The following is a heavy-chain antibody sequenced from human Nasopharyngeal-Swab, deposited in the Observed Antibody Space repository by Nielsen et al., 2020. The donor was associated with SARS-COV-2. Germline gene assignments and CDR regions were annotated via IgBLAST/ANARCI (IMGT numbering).Heavy chain of an antibody. V-gene: IGHV1-2*04. CDR3: ARDGIAAADLGSGYYYYYMDV. D-gene: IGHD6-13*01. CDR2: INPNSGGT. J-gene: IGHJ6*03. CDR1: GGTFSSYA. Sequence: ASVKVSCKASGGTFSSYAISWVRQAPGQGLEWMGWINPNSGGTNYAQKFQGWVTMTRDTSISTAYMELSRLRSDDTAVYYCARDGIAAADLGSGYYYYYMDVWGKGTTVTVSS.